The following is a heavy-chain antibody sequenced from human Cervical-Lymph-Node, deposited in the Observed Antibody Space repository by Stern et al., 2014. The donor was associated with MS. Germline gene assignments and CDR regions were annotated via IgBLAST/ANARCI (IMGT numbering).Heavy chain of an antibody. CDR2: VYSSGAT. CDR1: GDSVNTGGFF. J-gene: IGHJ5*02. CDR3: TREGDVLAGSWFDP. Sequence: QLQLQESGPGLVKPSETLSLSCTVSGDSVNTGGFFWTWIRQSPREGLQWIGYVYSSGATTYNPSFQSRVTISVDTSKNQFSLTLRSVTAADTAVYYCTREGDVLAGSWFDPWGQGVPVTVSS. D-gene: IGHD6-13*01. V-gene: IGHV4-61*08.